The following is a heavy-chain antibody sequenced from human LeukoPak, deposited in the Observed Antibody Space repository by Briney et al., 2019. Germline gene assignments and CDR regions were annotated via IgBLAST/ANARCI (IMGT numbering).Heavy chain of an antibody. Sequence: PSETLSLTCWVYGGSISSGSYDWGWIRQPGGKGLEWIERIYTSGSTNYNPSLQSRVTISVDTSKNQFSLKLSSVTAADTAVYYCAREPYCSSTSCYEAGYWGQGTLVTVSS. CDR3: AREPYCSSTSCYEAGY. CDR2: IYTSGST. J-gene: IGHJ4*02. CDR1: GGSISSGSYD. V-gene: IGHV4-61*02. D-gene: IGHD2-2*01.